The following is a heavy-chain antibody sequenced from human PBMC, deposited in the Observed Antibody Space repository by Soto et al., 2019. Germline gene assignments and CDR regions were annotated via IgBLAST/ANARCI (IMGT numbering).Heavy chain of an antibody. J-gene: IGHJ4*02. V-gene: IGHV3-30*18. D-gene: IGHD1-1*01. CDR2: ISFDGSDK. CDR1: GFTFSTYG. CDR3: AKERDTARYNWNPDY. Sequence: QEQLVESGGGVVQPGRSLRLSCEVSGFTFSTYGMHWVRQAPGKGLEWVAVISFDGSDKHYIDSLKGRFTISRDNSKNTLYLQMNSLRPEDTAVYYCAKERDTARYNWNPDYWGQGALVTVSS.